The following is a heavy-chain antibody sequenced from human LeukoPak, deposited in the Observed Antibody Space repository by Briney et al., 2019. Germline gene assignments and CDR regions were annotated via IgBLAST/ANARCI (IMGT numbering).Heavy chain of an antibody. D-gene: IGHD3-10*01. CDR3: ARLWFGEFKFDY. Sequence: PSETLSLTCAVYGGSFSGYYWSWIRQPPGKGLEWIGEINHSGSTNYNPSLKSRVTISVDTSKNQFSLKLSSVTAADTAVYYCARLWFGEFKFDYWGQGTLVTVSS. CDR1: GGSFSGYY. V-gene: IGHV4-34*01. CDR2: INHSGST. J-gene: IGHJ4*02.